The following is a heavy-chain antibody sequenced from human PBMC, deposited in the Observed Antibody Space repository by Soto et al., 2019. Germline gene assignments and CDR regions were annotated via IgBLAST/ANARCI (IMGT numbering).Heavy chain of an antibody. Sequence: WEALRVSWKGSGCSLTSDSSGGVRQMPGKPPYWMGIMYPGDSDTRYSPCLQCQVNISAEKSIRTAYVQWSSLKASATAMYYCERGNTVIKGIDVWGRGTTVNVSS. V-gene: IGHV5-51*01. CDR3: ERGNTVIKGIDV. J-gene: IGHJ6*02. CDR2: MYPGDSDT. CDR1: GCSLTSDS. D-gene: IGHD3-16*02.